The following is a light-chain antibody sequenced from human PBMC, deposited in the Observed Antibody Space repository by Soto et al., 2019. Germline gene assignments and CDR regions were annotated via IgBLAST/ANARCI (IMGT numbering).Light chain of an antibody. CDR1: QYIGDN. V-gene: IGKV3-15*01. CDR3: QQYNNWPWT. Sequence: ERVMTQSPATLSVSPGERATLSCRASQYIGDNLAWYQQKPGQPPRVLIHGASTRATGIAPRFSGSGSGTEFTLTINSLQSEDGAVYFCQQYNNWPWTFGQGTKVEVK. CDR2: GAS. J-gene: IGKJ1*01.